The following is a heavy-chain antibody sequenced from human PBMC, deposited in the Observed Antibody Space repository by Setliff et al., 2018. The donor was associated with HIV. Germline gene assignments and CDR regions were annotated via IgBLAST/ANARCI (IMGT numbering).Heavy chain of an antibody. V-gene: IGHV1-69*13. Sequence: GASVKVSCKASGGRFSSYAMSWARQAPGQGLEWMGGIIPMFGSANYAQKFQGRVTITADGSTRTVYMVLSSLRSEDTAVYYCARGTDGDYYYYMDVWGKGTTVTVSS. CDR3: ARGTDGDYYYYMDV. CDR2: IIPMFGSA. J-gene: IGHJ6*03. D-gene: IGHD3-10*01. CDR1: GGRFSSYA.